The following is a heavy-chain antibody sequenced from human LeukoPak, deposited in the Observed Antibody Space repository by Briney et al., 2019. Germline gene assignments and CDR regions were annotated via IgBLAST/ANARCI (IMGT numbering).Heavy chain of an antibody. Sequence: GGSPRLSCTASGFTFGDYAMSWFRQAPGKGLEWVGFIRSKAYGGTTEYAASVKGRFTISRDDSKSIAYLQMNSLKTEDTAVYYCTRDKDYDFWSGYYTYYYYYMDVWGKGTTVTVSS. D-gene: IGHD3-3*01. V-gene: IGHV3-49*03. CDR1: GFTFGDYA. CDR2: IRSKAYGGTT. J-gene: IGHJ6*03. CDR3: TRDKDYDFWSGYYTYYYYYMDV.